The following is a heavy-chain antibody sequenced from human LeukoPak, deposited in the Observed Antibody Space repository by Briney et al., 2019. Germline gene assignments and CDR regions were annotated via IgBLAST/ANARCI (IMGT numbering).Heavy chain of an antibody. Sequence: GGSLRLSCVSYGFNFGNHGMHWVRQAPGKGLYWVGVISQDGNSKYYGDSVKGRFTISRDNSRNTLYLRMNSLRGEDTAVYYCARDKQWLVYGLDVWGQGTTVTVSS. CDR2: ISQDGNSK. V-gene: IGHV3-30*03. D-gene: IGHD6-19*01. CDR3: ARDKQWLVYGLDV. J-gene: IGHJ6*02. CDR1: GFNFGNHG.